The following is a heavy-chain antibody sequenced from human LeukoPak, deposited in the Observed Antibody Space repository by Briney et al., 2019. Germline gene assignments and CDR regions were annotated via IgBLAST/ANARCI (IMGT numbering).Heavy chain of an antibody. CDR2: ISYDGSNK. CDR3: AKRGRQWPHQDY. V-gene: IGHV3-30*18. CDR1: GFTFSSYG. J-gene: IGHJ4*02. D-gene: IGHD6-19*01. Sequence: PGRSLRLSCAASGFTFSSYGMHGVRQAPGKGLEWVAVISYDGSNKYYADSVKGRFTISRDNSKNTLYLQMNSLRAEDTAVYYCAKRGRQWPHQDYWGQGTLVTVSS.